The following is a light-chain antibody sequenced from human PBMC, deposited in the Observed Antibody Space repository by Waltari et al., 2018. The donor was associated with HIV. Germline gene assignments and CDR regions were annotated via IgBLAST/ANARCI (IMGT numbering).Light chain of an antibody. J-gene: IGLJ1*01. V-gene: IGLV1-44*01. CDR1: SSNNARNT. CDR3: AAWDDSLNGYV. CDR2: SNN. Sequence: QSVLTQPPSASGTPGQRATISCSGSSSNNARNTVTRYKQRPGTAPNLLIISNNRRPSVVPDLCSGSKSGTSAALAISVLQSEDEADYYCAAWDDSLNGYVFGTGTKVTVL.